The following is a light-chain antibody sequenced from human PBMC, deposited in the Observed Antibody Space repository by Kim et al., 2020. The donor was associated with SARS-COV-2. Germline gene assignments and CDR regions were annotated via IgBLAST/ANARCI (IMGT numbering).Light chain of an antibody. V-gene: IGLV3-21*04. CDR3: QVWDSSSDHPV. J-gene: IGLJ2*01. CDR1: NIGSKS. Sequence: SYELTQPPSVSVAPGKTARITCGGNNIGSKSVHWYQQKPGQAPVLVIYYDSDRPAGIPERFSGSNSGKTATLTISRVEAGDEAGYYCQVWDSSSDHPVFGGVTQLAVL. CDR2: YDS.